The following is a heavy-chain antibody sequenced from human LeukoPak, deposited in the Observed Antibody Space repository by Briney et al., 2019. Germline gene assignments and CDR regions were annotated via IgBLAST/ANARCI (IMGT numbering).Heavy chain of an antibody. CDR2: TYYKSKWYD. V-gene: IGHV6-1*01. CDR1: GDSVSSNNAA. CDR3: AREGVSMVRGLIFNYYGMDV. Sequence: SQTLSLTCVISGDSVSSNNAAWNWIRQSPSRGLEWLGRTYYKSKWYDDYAVSVKSRITIKPDTSRNQLSLQLKSVTPEDTAVYYCAREGVSMVRGLIFNYYGMDVWGQGTAVSVSS. D-gene: IGHD3-10*01. J-gene: IGHJ6*02.